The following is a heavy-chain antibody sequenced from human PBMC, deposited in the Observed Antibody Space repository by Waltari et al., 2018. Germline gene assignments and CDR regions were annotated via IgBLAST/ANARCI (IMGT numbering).Heavy chain of an antibody. J-gene: IGHJ4*02. V-gene: IGHV4-4*07. D-gene: IGHD2-2*01. CDR2: IYPSGST. CDR1: GGSIGGKQ. Sequence: QVQLQESGPRLVKPSETLSHNCTVSGGSIGGKQWSWIRQPAGKGLEWVGRIYPSGSTNYNPSLNSRVTMSADTSKNQFSLKMNFVTAADTAVYYCVRGIPGATAPDYWGQGTLVTVSS. CDR3: VRGIPGATAPDY.